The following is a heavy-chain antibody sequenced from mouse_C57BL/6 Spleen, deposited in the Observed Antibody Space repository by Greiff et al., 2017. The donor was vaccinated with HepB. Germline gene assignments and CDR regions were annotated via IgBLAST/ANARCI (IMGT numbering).Heavy chain of an antibody. V-gene: IGHV5-4*03. Sequence: EVKLVESGGGLVKPGGSLKLSCAASGFTFSSYAMSWVRQTPEKRLEWVATISDGGSYTYYPDNVKSRFTISRDNAKNNLYLQMSHLKSEDTAMYYWARAYYSNYPYAMDYWGQGTSVTVAS. CDR2: ISDGGSYT. J-gene: IGHJ4*01. CDR1: GFTFSSYA. CDR3: ARAYYSNYPYAMDY. D-gene: IGHD2-5*01.